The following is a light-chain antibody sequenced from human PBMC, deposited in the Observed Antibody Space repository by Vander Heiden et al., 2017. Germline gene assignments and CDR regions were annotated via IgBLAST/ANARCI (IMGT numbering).Light chain of an antibody. J-gene: IGLJ3*02. Sequence: SSVLTPPPSVSVAPGKTAKITAGGNNIGNKTGHWYPQNPGQAPVLVVYDDSDRHSGIPERFSGSNSGNTATLTISRVDAGDKADYYCQVWDRSSDHWVFGGGTKLTVL. CDR3: QVWDRSSDHWV. V-gene: IGLV3-21*03. CDR1: NIGNKT. CDR2: DDS.